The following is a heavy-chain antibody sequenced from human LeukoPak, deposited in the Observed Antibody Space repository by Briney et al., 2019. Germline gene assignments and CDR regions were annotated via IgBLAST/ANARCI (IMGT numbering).Heavy chain of an antibody. CDR1: GGSISSYY. V-gene: IGHV4-4*07. J-gene: IGHJ3*02. D-gene: IGHD3-10*01. CDR3: ASTYYYGSGSYYKSDAFDI. CDR2: IYTSGST. Sequence: SETLSLTCTVSGGSISSYYWSWIRQPAGKGLEWIGRIYTSGSTNYNPSLKSRVTISVDTSKNQFSLKLSSVTAADTAVYYCASTYYYGSGSYYKSDAFDIWGQGTMVTVSS.